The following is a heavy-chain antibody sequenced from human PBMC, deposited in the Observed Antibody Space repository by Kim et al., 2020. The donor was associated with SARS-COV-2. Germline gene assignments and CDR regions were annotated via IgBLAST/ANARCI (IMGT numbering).Heavy chain of an antibody. J-gene: IGHJ4*02. Sequence: SETLSLTCAVYGGSFSGYYWSWIRQPPGKGLEWIGEINHSGSTNYNPSLKSRVTISVDTSKNQFSLKLSTVTAADTAVYYCARGAGQQLVRSPRKTVPFWDYWGQGTLVTVSS. CDR1: GGSFSGYY. V-gene: IGHV4-34*01. CDR2: INHSGST. CDR3: ARGAGQQLVRSPRKTVPFWDY. D-gene: IGHD6-13*01.